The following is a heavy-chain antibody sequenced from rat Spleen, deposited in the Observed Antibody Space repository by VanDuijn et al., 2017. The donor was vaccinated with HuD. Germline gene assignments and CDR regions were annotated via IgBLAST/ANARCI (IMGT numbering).Heavy chain of an antibody. J-gene: IGHJ3*01. CDR1: GFTFSNFG. V-gene: IGHV5-29*01. D-gene: IGHD4-3*01. CDR2: ISYDGSST. Sequence: EVQLVESGGGLVQPGRSLKLSCAASGFTFSNFGMAWVRQAPTKGLEWVATISYDGSSTYYRDSVKGRFTISRDNAKSTLYLQMDSLRSEDTATYYCARHTNSGYGRFAYWGQGTLVTVSS. CDR3: ARHTNSGYGRFAY.